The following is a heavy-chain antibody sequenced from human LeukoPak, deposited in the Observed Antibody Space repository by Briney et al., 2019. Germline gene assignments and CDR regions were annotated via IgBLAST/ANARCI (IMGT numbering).Heavy chain of an antibody. CDR3: ARARDTAMVGNALAFDY. Sequence: ASVKVSCKASGYTFTSYYMRWVRQAPGQGLEWMGIINPSGGSTSYAQKFQGRVTMTRDTSTSTVYMELSSLRSEDTAVYYCARARDTAMVGNALAFDYRGQGTLVTVSP. CDR1: GYTFTSYY. J-gene: IGHJ4*02. D-gene: IGHD5-18*01. CDR2: INPSGGST. V-gene: IGHV1-46*01.